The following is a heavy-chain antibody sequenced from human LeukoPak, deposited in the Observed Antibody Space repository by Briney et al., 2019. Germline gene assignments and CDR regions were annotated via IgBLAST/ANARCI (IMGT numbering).Heavy chain of an antibody. CDR3: ARADPFFVSSGYHYAFDI. CDR1: GYTFTGYY. Sequence: RASVKVSCKASGYTFTGYYMHWVRQAPGQGLEWMGWINPNSGGTNYAQKFQGRVTMTRDTSISTAYMELSRLRSDDTAVYYCARADPFFVSSGYHYAFDIWGQGTMVTVSS. CDR2: INPNSGGT. V-gene: IGHV1-2*02. J-gene: IGHJ3*02. D-gene: IGHD3-22*01.